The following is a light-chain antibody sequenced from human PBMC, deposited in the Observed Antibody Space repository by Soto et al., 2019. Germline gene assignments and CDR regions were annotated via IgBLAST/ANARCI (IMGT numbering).Light chain of an antibody. CDR2: DVY. CDR3: SSYAVNNKVV. J-gene: IGLJ2*01. V-gene: IGLV2-8*01. CDR1: SSDIGGYNY. Sequence: QSALTQPPSASGSPGQSVTISCTGTSSDIGGYNYVSWYLQYPGKAPKLMIYDVYKRPSGVPDRFSGSKSGNTASLTVSGLQAEDEADYYCSSYAVNNKVVFGGGTKLTVL.